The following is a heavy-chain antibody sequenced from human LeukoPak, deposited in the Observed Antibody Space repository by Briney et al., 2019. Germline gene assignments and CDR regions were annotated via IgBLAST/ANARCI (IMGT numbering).Heavy chain of an antibody. CDR2: IKSKTDGGTT. CDR1: GFTFSNTW. V-gene: IGHV3-15*01. J-gene: IGHJ4*02. CDR3: TTEAAYYDFWSTAVY. Sequence: GGSLRLSCAASGFTFSNTWMSWVRQAPGKGLEWVGRIKSKTDGGTTDYAAPVKGRFTISRDDSKNTLYLQMNSLKTEDTAVYYCTTEAAYYDFWSTAVYWGQGTLVTVSS. D-gene: IGHD3-3*01.